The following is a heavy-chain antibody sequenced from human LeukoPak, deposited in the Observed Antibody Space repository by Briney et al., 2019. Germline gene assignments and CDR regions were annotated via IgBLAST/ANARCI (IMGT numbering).Heavy chain of an antibody. V-gene: IGHV3-23*01. CDR1: GFTFSSYA. CDR3: AKGDIVVVPAARGDYYGMDV. Sequence: GGSLRLSCAASGFTFSSYAMSWVRQAPGKGLEWVSAISGSGGSTYYADSVKGRFTISSDNSKNTLYLQMNSLRAEDTAVYYCAKGDIVVVPAARGDYYGMDVWGQGTTVTVSS. D-gene: IGHD2-2*01. J-gene: IGHJ6*02. CDR2: ISGSGGST.